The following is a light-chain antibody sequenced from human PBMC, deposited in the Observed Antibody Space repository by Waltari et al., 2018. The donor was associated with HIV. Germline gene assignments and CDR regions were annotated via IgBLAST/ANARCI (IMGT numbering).Light chain of an antibody. Sequence: QSALPQPASVSGSPGQSITISCTGTSSAVGGYNDVSWYQQHPGKAPKPMIYDVSKRPSGVSNRFSGSKSGNTASLTISGLQAEDEADYYCCSYAGSSTLVFGGGTKLTVL. CDR3: CSYAGSSTLV. V-gene: IGLV2-23*02. J-gene: IGLJ2*01. CDR2: DVS. CDR1: SSAVGGYND.